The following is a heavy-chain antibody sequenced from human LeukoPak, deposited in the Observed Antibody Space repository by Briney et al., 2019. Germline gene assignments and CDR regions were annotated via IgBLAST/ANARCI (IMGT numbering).Heavy chain of an antibody. J-gene: IGHJ3*02. Sequence: GGSLRLSCAGSAFTFNSYAMCWVRQAPGKGLEWVAVILYDGSNKYYADSVKGRFTISRDNSKNTLYLQMNSLRAEDTAVYYCATDRGYSSFDIWGQGTMVTVSS. CDR1: AFTFNSYA. CDR3: ATDRGYSSFDI. D-gene: IGHD5-18*01. V-gene: IGHV3-30-3*02. CDR2: ILYDGSNK.